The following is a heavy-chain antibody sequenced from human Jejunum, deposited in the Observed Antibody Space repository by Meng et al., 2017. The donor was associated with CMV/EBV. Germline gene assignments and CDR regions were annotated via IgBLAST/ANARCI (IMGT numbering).Heavy chain of an antibody. D-gene: IGHD1-26*01. Sequence: HVQLVQSGAEVKKPGASVKVSCKASGYTFFSYDITWVRQAPGQGLEWMGWISTYNGKTNFAQKLLGRVTMTTDTSTNTAYMELRSLRSDDTAIYYCARGIVGTTIDLWGRGTLVTVSS. CDR1: GYTFFSYD. J-gene: IGHJ5*02. CDR3: ARGIVGTTIDL. V-gene: IGHV1-18*01. CDR2: ISTYNGKT.